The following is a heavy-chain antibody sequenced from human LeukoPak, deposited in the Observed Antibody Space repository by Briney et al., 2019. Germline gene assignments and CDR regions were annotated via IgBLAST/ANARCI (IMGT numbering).Heavy chain of an antibody. J-gene: IGHJ4*02. Sequence: ASVKVSCKASGYTFTGYYMHWVRQAPGQGLEWMGIINPSGGSTSYAQKFQGRVTMTRDTSTSTVYMELSSLRSEDTAVYYCASLIGHGDYAWGYWGQGTLVTVSS. D-gene: IGHD4-17*01. CDR2: INPSGGST. V-gene: IGHV1-46*01. CDR3: ASLIGHGDYAWGY. CDR1: GYTFTGYY.